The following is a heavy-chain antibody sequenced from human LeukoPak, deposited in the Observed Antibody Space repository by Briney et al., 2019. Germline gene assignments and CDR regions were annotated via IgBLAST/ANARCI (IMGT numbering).Heavy chain of an antibody. CDR1: GYSFTSYW. D-gene: IGHD6-19*01. V-gene: IGHV5-51*01. CDR3: ARQRTSYSGGWYTSVDY. CDR2: IYPGDSDT. Sequence: GESLKISCKGSGYSFTSYWIGWVRQMPGKGLEWMGIIYPGDSDTRYSPSFQGQVTISADKSISTAYLQWSSLKAADTAMYYCARQRTSYSGGWYTSVDYWGQGTLVTVSS. J-gene: IGHJ4*02.